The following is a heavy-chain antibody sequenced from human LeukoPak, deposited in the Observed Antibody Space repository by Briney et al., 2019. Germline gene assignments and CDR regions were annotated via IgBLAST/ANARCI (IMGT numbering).Heavy chain of an antibody. CDR2: ITGDCKYI. V-gene: IGHV3-21*01. D-gene: IGHD3-16*01. J-gene: IGHJ4*02. Sequence: GGSLRLSCAASGFTFSSCAMTWVRQAPGKGLEWVSSITGDCKYITYADSVKGRFTISRDNAKNSLYLQVASLRGDDTATYYCAREGNDYYYDQWGQGTLVTVSP. CDR1: GFTFSSCA. CDR3: AREGNDYYYDQ.